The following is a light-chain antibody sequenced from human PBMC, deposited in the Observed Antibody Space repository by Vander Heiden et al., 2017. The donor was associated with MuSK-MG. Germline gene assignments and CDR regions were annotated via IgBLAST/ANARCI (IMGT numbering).Light chain of an antibody. CDR2: SNN. J-gene: IGLJ3*02. CDR3: AAWDASLNGWV. V-gene: IGLV1-44*01. CDR1: SSNIGSNT. Sequence: QSVLTQPPSASGTPGQRVTISCSGSSSNIGSNTVNWYQQVPGTAPHLLVYSNNQRPSGVPDRFSGSKSGTSAALAISGLQSEDEADYYCAAWDASLNGWVFGGGTKVTVL.